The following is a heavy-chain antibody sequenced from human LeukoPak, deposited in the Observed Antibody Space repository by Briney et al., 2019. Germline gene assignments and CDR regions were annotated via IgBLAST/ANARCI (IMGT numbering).Heavy chain of an antibody. V-gene: IGHV1-46*01. CDR1: GYTFTSYY. CDR3: ARSFTFGGVIVPFDY. J-gene: IGHJ4*02. D-gene: IGHD3-16*02. Sequence: ASVKVSCKASGYTFTSYYMHWVRQAPGQGLEWMGIINPSGGNTSYAQKFQGRVTMTRDTSTSTVYMELSSLRSEDTAVYYCARSFTFGGVIVPFDYWGQGTLVTVSS. CDR2: INPSGGNT.